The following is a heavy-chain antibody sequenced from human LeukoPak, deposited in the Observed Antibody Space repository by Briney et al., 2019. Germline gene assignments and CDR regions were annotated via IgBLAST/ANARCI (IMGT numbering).Heavy chain of an antibody. CDR2: FDPEDGET. CDR1: GYTLTELS. J-gene: IGHJ4*02. D-gene: IGHD3-9*01. Sequence: ASVKVSCKVSGYTLTELSMHWVRQAPGKGLEWMGGFDPEDGETIYALKFQGRVTMTEDTSTDTAYMELGSLRSEDTAVYYCATDLFYDILTGYTFGGWGQGTLVTVSS. V-gene: IGHV1-24*01. CDR3: ATDLFYDILTGYTFGG.